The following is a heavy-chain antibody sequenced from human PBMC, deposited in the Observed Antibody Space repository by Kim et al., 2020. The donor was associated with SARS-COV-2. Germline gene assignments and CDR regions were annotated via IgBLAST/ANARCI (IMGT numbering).Heavy chain of an antibody. Sequence: YKVFSRSVRSRITINPDTSKNQFSLQLNSVTPEDTAVYYCARHMNEYLDYWGQGTLVTVSS. J-gene: IGHJ4*02. D-gene: IGHD1-1*01. CDR2: YK. CDR3: ARHMNEYLDY. V-gene: IGHV6-1*01.